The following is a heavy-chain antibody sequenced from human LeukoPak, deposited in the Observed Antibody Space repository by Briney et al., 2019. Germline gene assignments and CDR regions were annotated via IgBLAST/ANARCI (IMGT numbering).Heavy chain of an antibody. D-gene: IGHD3-10*01. V-gene: IGHV4-38-2*02. CDR2: IYHSGST. J-gene: IGHJ4*02. Sequence: PSEXXSLTCTVSGYSISSGYYWGWIRQPPGKGREWIGSIYHSGSTYYNPSLKRRVTIPVDTSKNQFSLKLSSVTAADTAVYYCARDLDGSGSYYNYWGQGTLVTVSS. CDR1: GYSISSGYY. CDR3: ARDLDGSGSYYNY.